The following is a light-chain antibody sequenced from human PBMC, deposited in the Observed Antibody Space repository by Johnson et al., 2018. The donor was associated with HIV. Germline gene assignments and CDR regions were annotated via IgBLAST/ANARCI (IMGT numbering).Light chain of an antibody. Sequence: QPVLTQPPSVSAAPGQNVNISCSGGSSNIGSNSVSWYQHLPGIAPKLLVYDRNKRPSGIPDRFSGSKSGTSATLGITGLQTGDEADYYCGTWDSSLSVYVFGTGTKVTVL. CDR3: GTWDSSLSVYV. CDR1: SSNIGSNS. J-gene: IGLJ1*01. V-gene: IGLV1-51*01. CDR2: DRN.